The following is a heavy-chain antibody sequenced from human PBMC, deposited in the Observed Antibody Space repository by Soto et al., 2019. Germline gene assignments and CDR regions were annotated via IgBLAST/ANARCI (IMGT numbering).Heavy chain of an antibody. Sequence: RGSLRISCGTSVFTFSIYAMSWVRQAPGKGLDWVSVISGSGGITYSADSVKGRFTISRDNSKNILYLQMNSLRAEDTAVYYCAKGITDTGGYYYSMDVWGQGTAVTVSS. CDR3: AKGITDTGGYYYSMDV. D-gene: IGHD3-16*01. CDR1: VFTFSIYA. V-gene: IGHV3-23*01. J-gene: IGHJ6*01. CDR2: ISGSGGIT.